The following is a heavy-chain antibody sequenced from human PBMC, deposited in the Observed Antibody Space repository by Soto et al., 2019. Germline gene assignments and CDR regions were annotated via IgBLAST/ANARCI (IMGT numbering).Heavy chain of an antibody. CDR1: GYTLTELS. V-gene: IGHV1-24*01. J-gene: IGHJ5*02. Sequence: GASVKVSCKVSGYTLTELSMHWVRQAPGKGLEWMGGFDPEDGEAIYAQKFQGRVTITADESTSTAYMELRSLRSDDTAVYYCARDAVAGHNWFDPWGQGTLVTVSS. CDR2: FDPEDGEA. D-gene: IGHD6-19*01. CDR3: ARDAVAGHNWFDP.